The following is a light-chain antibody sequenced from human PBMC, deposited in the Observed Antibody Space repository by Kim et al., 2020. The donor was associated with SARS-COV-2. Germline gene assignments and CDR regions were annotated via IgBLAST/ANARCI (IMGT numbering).Light chain of an antibody. V-gene: IGLV1-40*01. J-gene: IGLJ1*01. CDR3: QSYDRRLSSYV. Sequence: QRVTISCTGSGANIGEGYDVHWYQQLPGTAPKFLIYSNNNRPSGVPDRFSASKTGTSASLAITGLQAEDEAAYYCQSYDRRLSSYVFGTGTKVTVL. CDR1: GANIGEGYD. CDR2: SNN.